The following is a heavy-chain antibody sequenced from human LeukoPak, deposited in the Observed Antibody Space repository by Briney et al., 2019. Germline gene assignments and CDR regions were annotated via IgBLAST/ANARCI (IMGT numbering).Heavy chain of an antibody. CDR1: GYTFTSYG. Sequence: ASVKVSCKASGYTFTSYGLSWVRQAPGQGLEWMGWISAYNGNTNYAQKLQGRVTMTTDTSTSTAYMELRSLRSDDTAVYYCARIPLSLMITFGGVIVSAFDIWGQGTMVTVSS. CDR3: ARIPLSLMITFGGVIVSAFDI. V-gene: IGHV1-18*01. CDR2: ISAYNGNT. J-gene: IGHJ3*02. D-gene: IGHD3-16*02.